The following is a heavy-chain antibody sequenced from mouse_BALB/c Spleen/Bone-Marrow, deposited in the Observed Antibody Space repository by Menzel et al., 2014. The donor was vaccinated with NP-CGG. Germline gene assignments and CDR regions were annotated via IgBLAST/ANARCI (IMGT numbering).Heavy chain of an antibody. Sequence: VMLVESGPGLVAPSQSLSITCTVSGFSLTSYGVHWVRQPPGKGLEWLGIIWAGGSTNYKSALMSRLSISKDNSKSQVFLKMNSLQTDDTAMYYCARDRRDYGKAWYFDVWGAGTTVTVSS. CDR1: GFSLTSYG. V-gene: IGHV2-9*02. CDR3: ARDRRDYGKAWYFDV. D-gene: IGHD2-1*01. J-gene: IGHJ1*01. CDR2: IWAGGST.